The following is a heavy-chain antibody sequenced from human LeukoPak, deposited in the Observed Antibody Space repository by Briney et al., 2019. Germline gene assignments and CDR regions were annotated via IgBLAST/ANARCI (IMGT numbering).Heavy chain of an antibody. J-gene: IGHJ4*02. D-gene: IGHD7-27*01. Sequence: RASVKVSCKASGYTFTSYYMHWVRQAPGQGLEWMGIINPSGGSTSYAQKFQGRVTMTRDTSINTAYMELSSLRSEDTAVYYCASNPPRTGDFNSWGQGALVTVSS. CDR1: GYTFTSYY. CDR3: ASNPPRTGDFNS. V-gene: IGHV1-46*01. CDR2: INPSGGST.